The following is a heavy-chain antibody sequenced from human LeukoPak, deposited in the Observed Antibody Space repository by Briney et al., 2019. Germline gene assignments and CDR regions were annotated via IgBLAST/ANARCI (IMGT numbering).Heavy chain of an antibody. CDR3: ARDLLVRGVSIYYFDY. D-gene: IGHD3-10*01. Sequence: SVKVSCKASGGTFSSYAISWVRQAPGQGLEWMGRIIPILGIANYAQKFQGRVTITADKSTSTAYMELSSLRSEDTAVYYCARDLLVRGVSIYYFDYWGQGTLVTVSS. V-gene: IGHV1-69*04. CDR2: IIPILGIA. CDR1: GGTFSSYA. J-gene: IGHJ4*02.